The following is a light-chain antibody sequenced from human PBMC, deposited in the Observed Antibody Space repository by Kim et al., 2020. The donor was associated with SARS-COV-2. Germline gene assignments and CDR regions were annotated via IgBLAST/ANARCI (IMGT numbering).Light chain of an antibody. Sequence: PGQRATLSCRASQSVGSSLAWYQQKPGQAPRLLIYDASNRATGIPARFSGTGSGTDFTLTIGSLEHEDFAIYYCQRRSGWPLTFGGGTKVDI. CDR2: DAS. J-gene: IGKJ4*01. CDR1: QSVGSS. CDR3: QRRSGWPLT. V-gene: IGKV3-11*01.